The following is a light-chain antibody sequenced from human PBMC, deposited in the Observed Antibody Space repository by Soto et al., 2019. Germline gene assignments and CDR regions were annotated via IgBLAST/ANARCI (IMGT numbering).Light chain of an antibody. Sequence: QSVLTQPPSVSGAPGQRVTISCTGSSSNIGAGYDVHWYQQLPGTAPKLLIYGNNNRPSGVPDRFSGSKSGTPASLAITGLQAEDEGDYYCQSYDSSLSGGVFGGGTKLTVL. V-gene: IGLV1-40*01. CDR1: SSNIGAGYD. CDR2: GNN. CDR3: QSYDSSLSGGV. J-gene: IGLJ3*02.